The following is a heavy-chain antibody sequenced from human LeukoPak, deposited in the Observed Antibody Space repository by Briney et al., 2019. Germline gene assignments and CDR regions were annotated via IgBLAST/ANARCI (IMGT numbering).Heavy chain of an antibody. D-gene: IGHD3-10*01. V-gene: IGHV3-21*01. J-gene: IGHJ4*02. CDR1: GFTFISYS. CDR2: ISSSSTYL. Sequence: GGSLRLSCAASGFTFISYSMNWGRQAPGEGLERVSSISSSSTYLYYTVSVKGRFTISRNNAENSLYLQMNSLSAEDTAVYYCVRGIRGAYHYFEYWGQGALVTVSS. CDR3: VRGIRGAYHYFEY.